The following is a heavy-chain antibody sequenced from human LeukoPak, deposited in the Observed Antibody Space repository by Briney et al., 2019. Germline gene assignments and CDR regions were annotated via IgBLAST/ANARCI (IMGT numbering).Heavy chain of an antibody. Sequence: SETLSLTCTVSGGSISSGSYYWSWIRQPAGKGLEWIGRIYTSGSTNYNPSLKSRVTISVDTSKNQFSLKQSSVTAADTAVYYCAREILFGAVAGDLSDYWGQGTLVTVSS. CDR2: IYTSGST. D-gene: IGHD6-19*01. CDR3: AREILFGAVAGDLSDY. V-gene: IGHV4-61*02. CDR1: GGSISSGSYY. J-gene: IGHJ4*02.